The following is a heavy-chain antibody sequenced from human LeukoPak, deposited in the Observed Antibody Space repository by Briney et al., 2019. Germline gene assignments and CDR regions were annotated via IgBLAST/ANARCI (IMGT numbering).Heavy chain of an antibody. CDR2: TNLHGTAV. V-gene: IGHV3-74*01. D-gene: IGHD3-16*01. CDR1: GLTFSNYW. Sequence: GGSLRLSCAVSGLTFSNYWMHWVRHAPGKGLVWVARTNLHGTAVDYADSVKGRFTISRDNAKNILFLQMNSLRAEDTAVYYCASAYTYVRLGDHWGQGTLVTVSS. CDR3: ASAYTYVRLGDH. J-gene: IGHJ4*02.